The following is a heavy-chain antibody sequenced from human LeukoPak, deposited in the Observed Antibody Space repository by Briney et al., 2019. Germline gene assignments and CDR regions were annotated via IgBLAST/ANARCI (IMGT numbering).Heavy chain of an antibody. J-gene: IGHJ4*02. CDR3: VGPSRFGVPGGY. D-gene: IGHD3-10*01. Sequence: SETLSLTCTVSGGSISSNTYYWGWIRQPPGKGLEWIGSIYYSGSTYYNPSLKSRVTISVDTSKNQFSLKLSSVTAADTAVYYCVGPSRFGVPGGYWGQGTLVTVSS. CDR2: IYYSGST. V-gene: IGHV4-39*07. CDR1: GGSISSNTYY.